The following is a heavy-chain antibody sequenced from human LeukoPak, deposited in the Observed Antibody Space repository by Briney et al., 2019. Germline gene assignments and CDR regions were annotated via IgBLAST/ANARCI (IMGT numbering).Heavy chain of an antibody. CDR2: ISYDGSDT. CDR3: AKDNYYDSSAFVDY. D-gene: IGHD3-22*01. Sequence: GRSLRLSCPASAFTFSSYGIHWVRQAPGKGLEWVAAISYDGSDTYHADSVKGRFTISRDNSKNTLYLQMNSLRAEDTAVYYCAKDNYYDSSAFVDYWGQGTRVTVSS. J-gene: IGHJ4*02. CDR1: AFTFSSYG. V-gene: IGHV3-30*18.